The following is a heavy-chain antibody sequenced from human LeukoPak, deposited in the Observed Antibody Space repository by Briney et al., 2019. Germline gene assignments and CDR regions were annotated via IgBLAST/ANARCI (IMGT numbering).Heavy chain of an antibody. CDR2: INPSAGST. J-gene: IGHJ4*02. Sequence: ASVKVSCKASGYTFTSCYMHWVRQAPGQGLEWMGIINPSAGSTSYAQKFQGRVTMTRDLSTSTVYMELSSLRSEDTAVYYCATGGHVRVYDSSAYYGHYWGQGTLVTVSS. CDR3: ATGGHVRVYDSSAYYGHY. CDR1: GYTFTSCY. V-gene: IGHV1-46*01. D-gene: IGHD3-22*01.